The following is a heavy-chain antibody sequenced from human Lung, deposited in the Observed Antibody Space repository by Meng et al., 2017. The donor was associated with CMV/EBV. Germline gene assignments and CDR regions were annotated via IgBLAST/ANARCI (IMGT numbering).Heavy chain of an antibody. CDR1: GFTFSSFW. CDR3: ARDIGGVSGY. J-gene: IGHJ4*02. Sequence: XSXXISCAASGFTFSSFWVHWVRQVPGKGLVWVSRINEDGTTTNYADSVKGRFTISRDNARNTVYLQMNSLKVEDTAVYYCARDIGGVSGYWGQGTLVTVSS. CDR2: INEDGTTT. V-gene: IGHV3-74*01. D-gene: IGHD3-3*01.